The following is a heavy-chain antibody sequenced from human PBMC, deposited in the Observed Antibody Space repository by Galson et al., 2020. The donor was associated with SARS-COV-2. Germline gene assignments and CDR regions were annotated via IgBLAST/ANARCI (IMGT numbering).Heavy chain of an antibody. Sequence: QLGESLKISCAASGFTFSSYAMHWVRQAPGKGLEWVAVISYDGSNKYYADPVKGRFTISRDNSKNTLYLQMNSLRAEDTAVYYCARDGGGYSYGHYYMDVWGKGTTVTVSS. CDR1: GFTFSSYA. V-gene: IGHV3-30*04. CDR2: ISYDGSNK. D-gene: IGHD5-18*01. J-gene: IGHJ6*03. CDR3: ARDGGGYSYGHYYMDV.